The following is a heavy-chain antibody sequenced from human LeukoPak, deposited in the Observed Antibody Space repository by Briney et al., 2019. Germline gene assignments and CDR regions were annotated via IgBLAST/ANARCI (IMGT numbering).Heavy chain of an antibody. Sequence: GGSLRLSCAASGFTFSSYWMSWVRQAPGKGLEWVAFIRYDGSNKYYADSVKGRFTISRDNSKNTLYLQMNSLRAEDTAVYYCARDNGSGYTYGYEHYYYYLDVWGKGTTVTVSS. CDR3: ARDNGSGYTYGYEHYYYYLDV. V-gene: IGHV3-30*02. J-gene: IGHJ6*03. CDR2: IRYDGSNK. D-gene: IGHD5-18*01. CDR1: GFTFSSYW.